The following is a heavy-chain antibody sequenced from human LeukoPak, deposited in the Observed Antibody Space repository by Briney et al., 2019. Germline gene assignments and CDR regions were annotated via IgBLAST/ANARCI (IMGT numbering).Heavy chain of an antibody. CDR3: VRDRTLGVRDGFILA. V-gene: IGHV3-48*01. D-gene: IGHD5-24*01. Sequence: GGSLRLSCAASGLTFSAYNMIWVRQAPGKGLEWLSYISGSSSAIYYADSVQGRFTISRDNAKNSLSLQMSSLRVEDTAVYYCVRDRTLGVRDGFILAWGQGTLVTVSS. CDR2: ISGSSSAI. CDR1: GLTFSAYN. J-gene: IGHJ5*02.